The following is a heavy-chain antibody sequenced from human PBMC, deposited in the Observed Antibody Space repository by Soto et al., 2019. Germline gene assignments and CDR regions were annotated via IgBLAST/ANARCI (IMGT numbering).Heavy chain of an antibody. CDR2: IYYSRST. CDR3: ASCSGSYYSWFDP. CDR1: GGSISSGGYY. D-gene: IGHD3-10*02. J-gene: IGHJ5*02. V-gene: IGHV4-31*03. Sequence: SETVSLTCTVSGGSISSGGYYWSWIRQHPGKGLEWIGYIYYSRSTYYNPSLKSRVTISVDTSKNQFSLKLSSVTAADTAVYYCASCSGSYYSWFDPWGQGTLVTVSS.